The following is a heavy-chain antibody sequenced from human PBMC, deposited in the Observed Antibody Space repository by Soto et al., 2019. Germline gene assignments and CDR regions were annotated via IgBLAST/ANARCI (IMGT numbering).Heavy chain of an antibody. CDR2: NSYSGST. J-gene: IGHJ4*02. V-gene: IGHV4-59*08. Sequence: QVQLQESGPGLVKPSETLSLTCTVTGGSTSSYYWSWLRQPPGKGLEWIGYNSYSGSTDYNPSLKSRVTISVDTSKNQFSLKLSSATAADTAVYYCARHGGSYSFDYWGQGTLVTVPS. CDR3: ARHGGSYSFDY. CDR1: GGSTSSYY. D-gene: IGHD1-26*01.